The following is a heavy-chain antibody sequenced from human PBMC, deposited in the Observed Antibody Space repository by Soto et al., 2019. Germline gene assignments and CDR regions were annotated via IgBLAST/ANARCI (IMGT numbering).Heavy chain of an antibody. D-gene: IGHD4-17*01. V-gene: IGHV4-39*01. CDR1: GGSIISSRYY. CDR3: ATYGGDTGRFDF. CDR2: SGTT. J-gene: IGHJ4*02. Sequence: QLQLQESGPGLVKPSETLSLTCTVSGGSIISSRYYWGWIRQPPGKGLEWIGSGTTYYNPSLRRRVTISVDTSKEQFSLKLSSVTAADTAVYYCATYGGDTGRFDFWGQGTLVTVSS.